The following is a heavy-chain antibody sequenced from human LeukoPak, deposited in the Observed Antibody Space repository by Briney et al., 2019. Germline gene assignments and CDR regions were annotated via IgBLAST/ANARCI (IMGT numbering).Heavy chain of an antibody. V-gene: IGHV3-66*01. J-gene: IGHJ4*02. CDR1: GFTVSSNY. D-gene: IGHD4-23*01. CDR3: ARDRFGYGGNSGL. Sequence: GGSLRLSCAASGFTVSSNYMSWVRQAPGKGLEWVSVIYSGGSTYYSDSVKGRFTISRDNSKNTLYLQMNSLRAEDTAVYYCARDRFGYGGNSGLWGQGTLVTVSS. CDR2: IYSGGST.